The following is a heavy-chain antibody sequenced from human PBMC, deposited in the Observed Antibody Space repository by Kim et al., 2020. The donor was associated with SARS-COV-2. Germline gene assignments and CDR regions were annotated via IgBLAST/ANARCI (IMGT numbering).Heavy chain of an antibody. CDR1: GFTFSSYS. Sequence: GGSLRLSCAASGFTFSSYSMNWVRQAPGKGLEWVSYISSSSSTIYYADSVKGRFTISRDNAKDSLYLQMNSLRDEDTAVYYCAGDKPLRTAEWVDYWGQGTRVTIPS. CDR2: ISSSSSTI. D-gene: IGHD1-26*01. CDR3: AGDKPLRTAEWVDY. V-gene: IGHV3-48*02. J-gene: IGHJ4*02.